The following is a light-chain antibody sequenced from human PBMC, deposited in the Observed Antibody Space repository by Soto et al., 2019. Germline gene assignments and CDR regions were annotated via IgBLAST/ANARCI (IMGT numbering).Light chain of an antibody. CDR3: QQYNNWPPWT. CDR2: GAS. CDR1: QSVSSN. J-gene: IGKJ1*01. V-gene: IGKV3-15*01. Sequence: EIVMTQSPATLSVSPGERATLSCRASQSVSSNLAWYQQKPGQAPRLLIYGASTRATGIPARFSGSGSGTEVTLTISSLQYEDFAVYYYQQYNNWPPWTFGQGTKVEIK.